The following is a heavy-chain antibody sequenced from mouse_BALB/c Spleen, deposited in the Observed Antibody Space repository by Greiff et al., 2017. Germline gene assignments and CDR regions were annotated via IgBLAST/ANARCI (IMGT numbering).Heavy chain of an antibody. D-gene: IGHD1-1*01. Sequence: QVQLQQPGAELVKPGASVKLSCKASGYTFTSYWMHWVKQRPGQGLEWIGEINPSNGRTNYNEKFKSKATLTVDKSSSTAYMQLSSLTSEDSAVYYCAGAGYGSRSWYCDVWGAGTTVTVSS. V-gene: IGHV1S81*02. CDR1: GYTFTSYW. CDR3: AGAGYGSRSWYCDV. J-gene: IGHJ1*01. CDR2: INPSNGRT.